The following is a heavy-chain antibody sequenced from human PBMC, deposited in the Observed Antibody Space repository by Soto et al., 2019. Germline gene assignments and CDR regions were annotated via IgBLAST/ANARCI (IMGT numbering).Heavy chain of an antibody. V-gene: IGHV1-69*06. CDR3: ASDYYDSSGYDY. Sequence: QVQLVQSGAEVKKPGSSVKGSCKASGGTFSSYAISWVRQAPGQGLEWMGGIIPIFGTANYAQKFQGRVKMTADKSTSTADMELGSLRSEDTAVYYCASDYYDSSGYDYWGQGTLVTVSS. J-gene: IGHJ4*02. CDR2: IIPIFGTA. CDR1: GGTFSSYA. D-gene: IGHD3-22*01.